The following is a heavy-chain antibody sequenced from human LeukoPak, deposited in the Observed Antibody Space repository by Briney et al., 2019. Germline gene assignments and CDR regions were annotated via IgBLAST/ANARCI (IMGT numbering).Heavy chain of an antibody. CDR2: IYYSGST. Sequence: SETLSLTCTVSGGPISRGDYYWSWIRQPPGKGLEWIGYIYYSGSTNYNPSLKSRVTISVDTSKNQFSLKLSSVTAADTAVYYCARHNVAGYSSGWYGDFDYWGQGTLVTVSS. D-gene: IGHD6-19*01. V-gene: IGHV4-30-4*08. CDR1: GGPISRGDYY. J-gene: IGHJ4*02. CDR3: ARHNVAGYSSGWYGDFDY.